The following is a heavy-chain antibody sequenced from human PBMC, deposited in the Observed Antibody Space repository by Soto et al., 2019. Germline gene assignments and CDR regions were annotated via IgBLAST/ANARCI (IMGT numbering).Heavy chain of an antibody. CDR3: ARDCDGGAAH. D-gene: IGHD3-16*01. CDR1: GVSLSGNY. Sequence: QVQLQQWGAGPLKPSETLSLTCAVYGVSLSGNYWSWIRKPPGKGLEWIGEIDNSGKTNNSPSLNSRGTISAETSNNQSSLTVTSLTAADPAVYYCARDCDGGAAHWGQGTRVTVSS. J-gene: IGHJ4*02. CDR2: IDNSGKT. V-gene: IGHV4-34*04.